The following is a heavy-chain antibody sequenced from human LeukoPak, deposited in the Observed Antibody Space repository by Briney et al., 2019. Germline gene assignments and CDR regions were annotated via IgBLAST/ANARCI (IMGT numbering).Heavy chain of an antibody. D-gene: IGHD2-2*01. CDR2: FDPEDGET. Sequence: GASVNVSCKVSGYTLTELSMHWVRQAPGKGLEWMGGFDPEDGETIYAQKFQGRVTMTEDTSTDTAYMELSSLRSEDTAVYYCARVIVVVPAAMEAGYYYYGMDVWGQGTTVTVSS. V-gene: IGHV1-24*01. CDR3: ARVIVVVPAAMEAGYYYYGMDV. J-gene: IGHJ6*02. CDR1: GYTLTELS.